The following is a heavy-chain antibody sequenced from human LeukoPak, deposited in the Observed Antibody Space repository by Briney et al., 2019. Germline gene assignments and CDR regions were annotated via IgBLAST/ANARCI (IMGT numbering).Heavy chain of an antibody. V-gene: IGHV3-21*01. Sequence: GGSLRLSCAASGFTFSSYSMNWVRQAPGKGLEWVSSISSSSYIYYADSVKGRFTISRDNAKNSLYLQMNSLRAEDTAVYYCARDAILPDFDYWGQGTLVTVSS. J-gene: IGHJ4*02. CDR2: ISSSSYI. CDR3: ARDAILPDFDY. CDR1: GFTFSSYS.